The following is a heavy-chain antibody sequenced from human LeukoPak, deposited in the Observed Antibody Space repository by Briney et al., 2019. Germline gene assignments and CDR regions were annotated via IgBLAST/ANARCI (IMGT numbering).Heavy chain of an antibody. V-gene: IGHV3-43*01. CDR2: IGRDGRVT. CDR1: GFNFYRFT. CDR3: ARTVGGFLEWLAYYYYYMDV. Sequence: GGSLRLSCTASGFNFYRFTMHWVRQSPGKGLEGVSFIGRDGRVTSYADSLKGRFTISRDNAKNSLYLQMNSLTAEDTAVYYCARTVGGFLEWLAYYYYYMDVWGKGTTVTVSS. D-gene: IGHD3-3*01. J-gene: IGHJ6*03.